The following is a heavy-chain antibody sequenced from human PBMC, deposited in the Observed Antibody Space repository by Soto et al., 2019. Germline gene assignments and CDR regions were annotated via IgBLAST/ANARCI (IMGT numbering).Heavy chain of an antibody. V-gene: IGHV4-34*01. CDR3: ARGETQQQRDY. D-gene: IGHD6-25*01. CDR1: GGSFSGYY. Sequence: PSETLSLTCAVYGGSFSGYYWSWIRQPPGKGLEWIGEINHSGSTNYNPSLKSRVTISVDTSKNQFSLKLSSVTAADTAVYYCARGETQQQRDYWGQGTLVTVSS. CDR2: INHSGST. J-gene: IGHJ4*02.